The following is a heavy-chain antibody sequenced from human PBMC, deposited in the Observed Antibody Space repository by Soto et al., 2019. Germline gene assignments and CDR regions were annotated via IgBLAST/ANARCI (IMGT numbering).Heavy chain of an antibody. V-gene: IGHV3-53*01. CDR3: ARRDDSETFGI. D-gene: IGHD5-18*01. CDR1: GLSVTANY. Sequence: EVQLVESGGGLIQPGGSLRLICAASGLSVTANYMTWVRQAPGKGLEWLSIIYRGGGTYYADSLKGRAIISRDGSRNMVFLQMNSLTAEDAGVYYCARRDDSETFGIWGRGTAVNVSS. J-gene: IGHJ3*02. CDR2: IYRGGGT.